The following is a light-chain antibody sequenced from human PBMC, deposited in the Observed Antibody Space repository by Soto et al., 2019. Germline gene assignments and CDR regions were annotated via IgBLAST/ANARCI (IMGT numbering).Light chain of an antibody. CDR3: SSYTSSSTRGVV. CDR2: DVS. J-gene: IGLJ2*01. Sequence: QSVLTQPASVSGSPGQSITISCTGTSSDVGGYNYVSWYQQHPGKAPKLMIYDVSNRPSGVSSRFSGSKSGNTASLTISGLQAEDEADYYCSSYTSSSTRGVVFGGGTKLTVL. CDR1: SSDVGGYNY. V-gene: IGLV2-14*01.